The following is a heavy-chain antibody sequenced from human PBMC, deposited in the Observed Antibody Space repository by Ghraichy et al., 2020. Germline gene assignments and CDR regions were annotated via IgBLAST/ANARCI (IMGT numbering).Heavy chain of an antibody. D-gene: IGHD2-21*02. J-gene: IGHJ3*02. Sequence: GGSLRLSCAASGFTFSSYGMHWVRQAPGKGLEWVAVIWYDGSNKYYADSVKGRFTISRDNSKNTLYLQMNSLRAKDTAVYYGARDCGGDCYPWAFDIWGQGTMVTVSS. CDR1: GFTFSSYG. V-gene: IGHV3-33*01. CDR3: ARDCGGDCYPWAFDI. CDR2: IWYDGSNK.